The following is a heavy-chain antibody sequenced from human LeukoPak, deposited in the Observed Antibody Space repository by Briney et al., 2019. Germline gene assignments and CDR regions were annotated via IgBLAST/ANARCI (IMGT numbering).Heavy chain of an antibody. V-gene: IGHV1-69*04. CDR1: GDTFSSYA. J-gene: IGHJ4*02. Sequence: PAASVKVSCKASGDTFSSYAIVWVRQAPGQGLEWMGRIVPVLGLANTAQRFQDRVTISADKSTGTAYMELSSLRFEDTAVFYCARVTNGYNGGGFDDWGQGTLVTVSS. CDR2: IVPVLGLA. D-gene: IGHD5-24*01. CDR3: ARVTNGYNGGGFDD.